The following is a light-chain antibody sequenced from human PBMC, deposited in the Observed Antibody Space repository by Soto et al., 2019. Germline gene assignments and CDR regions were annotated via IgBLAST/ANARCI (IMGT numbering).Light chain of an antibody. J-gene: IGKJ5*01. V-gene: IGKV4-1*01. CDR2: WAS. CDR1: QSVLYNSNNKNY. Sequence: DIVMTQSPDSLAGSLGERATINCKSSQSVLYNSNNKNYLAWYQQKPGQPPKLLIYWASTRESGVPDRFSGNGSGTDFTLTISSLQAEDVAVYYCQQYYSSPITFGQGTRLEIK. CDR3: QQYYSSPIT.